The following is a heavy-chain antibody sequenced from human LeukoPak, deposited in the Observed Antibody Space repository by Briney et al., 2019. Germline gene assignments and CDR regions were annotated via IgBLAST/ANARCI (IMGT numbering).Heavy chain of an antibody. D-gene: IGHD6-19*01. CDR3: AKIAVAGRGPLYYFDY. Sequence: SVKVSCKASGYTFTDYYMHWVRQAPGQGLEWMGIINPSGGSTSYAQKFQGRVTMTRDTSTSTVYMELSSLRSEDTAVYYCAKIAVAGRGPLYYFDYWGQGTLVTVSS. V-gene: IGHV1-46*01. J-gene: IGHJ4*02. CDR2: INPSGGST. CDR1: GYTFTDYY.